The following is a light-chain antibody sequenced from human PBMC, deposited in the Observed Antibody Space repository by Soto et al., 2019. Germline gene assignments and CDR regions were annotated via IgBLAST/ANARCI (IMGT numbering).Light chain of an antibody. CDR1: SSDVGGFLY. CDR3: SSYSSSSTLVV. V-gene: IGLV2-14*01. J-gene: IGLJ2*01. Sequence: QSALTQPASVSGSPGQSITISCTGTSSDVGGFLYVSWFQQHPGKAPKLMIYAVSNRPSGISNRFSGSKSGNTASLTIPGLQAEDEADYYCSSYSSSSTLVVFGGGTNLTVL. CDR2: AVS.